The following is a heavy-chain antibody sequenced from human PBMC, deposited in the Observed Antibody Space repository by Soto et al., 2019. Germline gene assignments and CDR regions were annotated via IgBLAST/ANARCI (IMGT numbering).Heavy chain of an antibody. CDR3: ARSRPGALSSATSWYYYYAMDV. CDR2: IYSGGDT. Sequence: EVQLVEAGGGLVQPGGSLRLSCAASGFTITSHYMTWVRQAPGRGLEWVSVIYSGGDTYYADSVKGRFNISRDNSNNTLYLQLTSVTAEDTAIYFCARSRPGALSSATSWYYYYAMDVWGRGTTITFSS. CDR1: GFTITSHY. J-gene: IGHJ6*04. V-gene: IGHV3-66*01. D-gene: IGHD3-10*01.